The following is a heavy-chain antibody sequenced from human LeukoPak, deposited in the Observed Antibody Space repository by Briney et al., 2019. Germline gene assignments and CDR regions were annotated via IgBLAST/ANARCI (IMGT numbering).Heavy chain of an antibody. CDR3: ARDPDY. V-gene: IGHV3-7*03. CDR2: IKEDGSKK. Sequence: GGSLRLSCAASGFTFSRYWMTWVRQAPGKGLEWVANIKEDGSKKNYVDSVKGRFTISRDNAKNSLYLQMNSLRAEDTAVYYCARDPDYWGQGTLVTVSS. J-gene: IGHJ4*02. CDR1: GFTFSRYW.